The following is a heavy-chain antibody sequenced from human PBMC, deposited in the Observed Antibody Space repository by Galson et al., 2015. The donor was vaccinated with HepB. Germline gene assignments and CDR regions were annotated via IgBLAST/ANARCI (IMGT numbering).Heavy chain of an antibody. V-gene: IGHV1-69*01. J-gene: IGHJ5*02. CDR3: ARDPYLDYYDSSGTDNWFDP. CDR1: GGTFSSYA. Sequence: SCKASGGTFSSYAISWVRQAPGQGLEWMGGIIPIFGTANYAQKFQGRVTITADESTSTAYMELSSLRSEDTAVYYCARDPYLDYYDSSGTDNWFDPWGQGTLVTVSS. CDR2: IIPIFGTA. D-gene: IGHD3-22*01.